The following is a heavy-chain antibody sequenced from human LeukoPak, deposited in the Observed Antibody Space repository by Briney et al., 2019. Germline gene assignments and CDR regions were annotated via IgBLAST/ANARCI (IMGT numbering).Heavy chain of an antibody. V-gene: IGHV3-23*01. CDR2: ISGSSSNL. Sequence: GGSLRLSCEASGFTFGSYVMSWVRQAPGKGLEWVSSISGSSSNLYYADSVKGRFTISRDNSKNTLFLQMNSLRAEDTALYYCAKYRQSPLYCTNTRCYGTEAFDMWGQGTMVTVSP. CDR3: AKYRQSPLYCTNTRCYGTEAFDM. D-gene: IGHD2-2*01. J-gene: IGHJ3*02. CDR1: GFTFGSYV.